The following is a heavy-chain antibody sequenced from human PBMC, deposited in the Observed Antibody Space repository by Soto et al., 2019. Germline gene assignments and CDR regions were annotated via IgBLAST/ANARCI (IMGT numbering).Heavy chain of an antibody. CDR3: ARDSAELSYYYHMDV. CDR2: INSDGSST. J-gene: IGHJ6*03. CDR1: GFTFSSYW. V-gene: IGHV3-74*01. D-gene: IGHD1-7*01. Sequence: EVQLVESGGGLVQPGGSLRLSCAASGFTFSSYWRHWVRQAPGKGLVWVSRINSDGSSTSYADSVKGRFTISRDNAKNTLYLQMNSLRAEDTAVYYCARDSAELSYYYHMDVWGKGTTVTVSS.